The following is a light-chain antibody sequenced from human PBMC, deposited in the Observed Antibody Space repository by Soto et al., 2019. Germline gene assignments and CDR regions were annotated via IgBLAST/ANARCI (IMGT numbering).Light chain of an antibody. CDR1: SSDVGGYNY. J-gene: IGLJ3*02. CDR2: EVS. CDR3: SSYTSSNIWV. Sequence: QSALTQPASVSGSPGQSITISCTGTSSDVGGYNYVSWYQQHPGKAPKVMIYEVSNRPSGVSNRFSGSKSGSTASLTISGLQADDEADYYCSSYTSSNIWVFGGRTKLTVL. V-gene: IGLV2-14*01.